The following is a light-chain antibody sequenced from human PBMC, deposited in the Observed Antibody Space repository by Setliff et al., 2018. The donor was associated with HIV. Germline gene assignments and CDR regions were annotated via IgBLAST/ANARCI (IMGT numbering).Light chain of an antibody. Sequence: QSALAQPASVSGSPGQSITISCTGTSRDVGGYNYVSRYQQHPGKAPKLIIYEVRSRPSGVSNRFSGSKSGNTASLTISGLQTEDEADYYCSSYAITNTLPFGTGTKVTVL. V-gene: IGLV2-14*01. CDR1: SRDVGGYNY. J-gene: IGLJ1*01. CDR2: EVR. CDR3: SSYAITNTLP.